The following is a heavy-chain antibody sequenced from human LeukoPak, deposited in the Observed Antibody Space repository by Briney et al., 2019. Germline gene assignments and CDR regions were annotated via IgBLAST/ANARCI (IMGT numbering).Heavy chain of an antibody. CDR1: GGSISNYY. J-gene: IGHJ4*02. CDR3: ARRHSGSPPDY. V-gene: IGHV4-59*01. D-gene: IGHD1-26*01. CDR2: IYFSGST. Sequence: SETLSLTCTVSGGSISNYYWNWIRQPPGKGLEWIGYIYFSGSTNYNPSLKSRVTISVDTSKNQFSLKLTSATAADTAVYYCARRHSGSPPDYWGQGTLVTVSS.